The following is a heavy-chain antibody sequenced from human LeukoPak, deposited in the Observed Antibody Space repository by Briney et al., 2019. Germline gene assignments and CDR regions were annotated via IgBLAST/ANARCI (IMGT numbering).Heavy chain of an antibody. J-gene: IGHJ4*02. CDR2: ISAYNGNT. CDR1: GYTFTSYG. CDR3: ARYSGYDLVNYFDY. Sequence: ASVKVSCKASGYTFTSYGISWVRQAPGQGLEWMGWISAYNGNTNYAQKLQGRVTMTTDTSTSTAYMELRSLRSDDTAVYYCARYSGYDLVNYFDYWGQGTLVTVSS. D-gene: IGHD5-12*01. V-gene: IGHV1-18*01.